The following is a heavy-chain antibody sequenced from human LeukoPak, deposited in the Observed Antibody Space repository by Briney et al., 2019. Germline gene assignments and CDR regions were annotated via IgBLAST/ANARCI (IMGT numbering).Heavy chain of an antibody. J-gene: IGHJ3*02. D-gene: IGHD6-19*01. CDR2: IYHSGST. V-gene: IGHV4-38-2*01. Sequence: SETLSLTCAVSGYSISSGYYWGWIRQPPGKGLEWIGSIYHSGSTYYNPSLKSRVTISVDTPKNQFSLKLSSVTAADTAVYYCATKAVAGSGAFDIWGQGTMVTVSS. CDR3: ATKAVAGSGAFDI. CDR1: GYSISSGYY.